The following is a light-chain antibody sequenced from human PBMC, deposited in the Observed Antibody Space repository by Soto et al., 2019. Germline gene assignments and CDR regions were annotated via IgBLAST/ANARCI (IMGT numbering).Light chain of an antibody. Sequence: DIQMTQSPSTLSASVGDRVTITCRASQSISSWLAWYQQKPGKAPKLLIYGASSLESGVPPRFSGSGSGTEFTLTINSLQPGDFATYYCLQYNSNSRTFGQGTKVDIK. J-gene: IGKJ1*01. CDR2: GAS. CDR1: QSISSW. CDR3: LQYNSNSRT. V-gene: IGKV1-5*01.